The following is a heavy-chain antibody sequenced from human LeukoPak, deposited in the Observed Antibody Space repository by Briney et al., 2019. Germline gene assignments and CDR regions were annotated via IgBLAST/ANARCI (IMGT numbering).Heavy chain of an antibody. CDR3: ARGAYRIFRYYYGSGSFRDFDY. D-gene: IGHD3-10*01. Sequence: SETLSLTCAVYGGSFGGYYCSWIRQPPWKGLEWIGEINHSGSTNYNQSRKSRVTISVDTSKNQFSLKLSSVTAADTAVYYCARGAYRIFRYYYGSGSFRDFDYWGQGTLVTVSS. V-gene: IGHV4-34*01. CDR1: GGSFGGYY. J-gene: IGHJ4*02. CDR2: INHSGST.